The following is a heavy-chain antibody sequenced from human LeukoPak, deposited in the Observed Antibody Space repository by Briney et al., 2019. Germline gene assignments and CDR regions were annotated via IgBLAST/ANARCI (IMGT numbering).Heavy chain of an antibody. CDR2: INSAASST. CDR3: ARDRGLTFDY. V-gene: IGHV3-74*01. CDR1: GFTFSSYW. D-gene: IGHD3-9*01. Sequence: PGGSLRLSCAASGFTFSSYWMHWVRHAPGKGLVWVSHINSAASSTTYTDSVKGRFTISRDNAKNTLYLQMNSLRAEDTAVYYCARDRGLTFDYWGQGTLVTVSS. J-gene: IGHJ4*02.